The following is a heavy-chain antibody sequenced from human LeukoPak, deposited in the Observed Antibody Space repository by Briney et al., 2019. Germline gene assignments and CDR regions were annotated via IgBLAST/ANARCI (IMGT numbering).Heavy chain of an antibody. Sequence: GGSLRLSCAASGFTFSSYEMTWVRQAPGRGLEWVSAISGSGGRAYYADSVKGRFTISRDNSKNTLYLQMNGLRVEDTAVYYCAKYSRTAGYYYDSSGYYSVDYWGQGTLVTVSS. CDR3: AKYSRTAGYYYDSSGYYSVDY. D-gene: IGHD3-22*01. V-gene: IGHV3-23*01. CDR2: ISGSGGRA. J-gene: IGHJ4*02. CDR1: GFTFSSYE.